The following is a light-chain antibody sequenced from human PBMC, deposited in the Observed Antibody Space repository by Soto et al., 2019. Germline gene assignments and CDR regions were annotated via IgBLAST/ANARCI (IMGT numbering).Light chain of an antibody. V-gene: IGKV1-33*01. CDR1: QDISNY. J-gene: IGKJ2*01. Sequence: IQMTQSPSSLSASVGDRVTITCQASQDISNYLNWYQQKPGKAPKLLIYDASNLETGVPSRFSGSGSGTDFTFTISSLQPEDIATYYCQKYDNLPSYTFGQGTK. CDR3: QKYDNLPSYT. CDR2: DAS.